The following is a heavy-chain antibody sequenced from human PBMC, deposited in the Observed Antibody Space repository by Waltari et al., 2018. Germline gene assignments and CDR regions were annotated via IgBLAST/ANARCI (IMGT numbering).Heavy chain of an antibody. V-gene: IGHV4-4*07. Sequence: QVQLQESGPRLVKPSETLSLTCVVSGGSISGYYWNWSRQSAGKGLEVIGSIYVTGNTAYNPSLKSRVTVSADTSKNHVSLNMISVTAADTAMYFCARGGEYFDPWGQGTLVIVSS. CDR3: ARGGEYFDP. CDR2: IYVTGNT. D-gene: IGHD3-16*01. CDR1: GGSISGYY. J-gene: IGHJ5*02.